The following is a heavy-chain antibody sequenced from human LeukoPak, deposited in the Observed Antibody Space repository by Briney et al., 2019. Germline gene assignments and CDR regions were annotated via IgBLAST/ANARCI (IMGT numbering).Heavy chain of an antibody. D-gene: IGHD6-19*01. CDR1: GFTFSSYG. Sequence: GGSLRLSCAASGFTFSSYGMHWVRQAPGKGLEWVAVISYDGSNKYYADSVKGRFTISRDNSKNTLYLQMNSLRAEDTAVYYCARPRIAVAGTGGFDPWGQGTLVTVSS. J-gene: IGHJ5*02. CDR2: ISYDGSNK. CDR3: ARPRIAVAGTGGFDP. V-gene: IGHV3-30*03.